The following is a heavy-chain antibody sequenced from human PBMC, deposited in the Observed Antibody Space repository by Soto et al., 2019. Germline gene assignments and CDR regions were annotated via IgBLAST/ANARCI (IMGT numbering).Heavy chain of an antibody. CDR3: ARDRVAGIWGDAFDI. J-gene: IGHJ3*02. CDR2: INPYNANT. CDR1: GYTFTNHG. V-gene: IGHV1-18*04. Sequence: GASVKVSCKTPGYTFTNHGINWVRQAPGQGLEWMGWINPYNANTNYAQKLQGRVTMTTDTSTSTAYMDLRSLTSDDTAAYYCARDRVAGIWGDAFDIWGQGTMVTVSS. D-gene: IGHD3-16*01.